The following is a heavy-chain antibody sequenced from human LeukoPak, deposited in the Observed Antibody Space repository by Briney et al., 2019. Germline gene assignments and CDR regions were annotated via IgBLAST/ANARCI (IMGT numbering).Heavy chain of an antibody. Sequence: SVKVSCKASGGTFSSYAISWMRQAPGQGLEWMGRIIPILGIANYAQKFQGRVTITADKSTSTAYMELSSLRSEDTAVYYCARASPMVRGANAFDIWGQGTMVTVSS. CDR1: GGTFSSYA. D-gene: IGHD3-10*01. J-gene: IGHJ3*02. V-gene: IGHV1-69*04. CDR2: IIPILGIA. CDR3: ARASPMVRGANAFDI.